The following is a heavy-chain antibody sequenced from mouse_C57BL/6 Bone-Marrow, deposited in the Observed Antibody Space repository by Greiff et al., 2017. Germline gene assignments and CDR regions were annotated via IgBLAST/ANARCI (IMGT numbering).Heavy chain of an antibody. CDR2: IYPTCGRT. J-gene: IGHJ2*01. Sequence: QVQLKQSGAELVKPGASVTMSCKASGYTFTSYWITWVKQRPGQGLEWIGDIYPTCGRTNYNEKFKSKAILTVDTSSNTAYMQLSSLTSEDSAVFYCARSGPLGRSFDYWGQGTTLTVSS. V-gene: IGHV1-55*01. CDR1: GYTFTSYW. CDR3: ARSGPLGRSFDY. D-gene: IGHD4-1*01.